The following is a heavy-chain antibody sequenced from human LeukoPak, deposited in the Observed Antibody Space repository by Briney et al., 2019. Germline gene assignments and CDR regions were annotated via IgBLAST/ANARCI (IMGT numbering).Heavy chain of an antibody. CDR1: GSFINNGGYY. J-gene: IGHJ4*02. Sequence: PSETLSLTCTVSGSFINNGGYYWGWIRQPPGEGPEWIGSLYYNGATYYNPTLRSRVTMSVDTSKNQFSLKLTSVTAADTAVYYCASLRSSGSGSFPTDWGQGILVTVSS. D-gene: IGHD3-10*01. CDR2: LYYNGAT. CDR3: ASLRSSGSGSFPTD. V-gene: IGHV4-39*01.